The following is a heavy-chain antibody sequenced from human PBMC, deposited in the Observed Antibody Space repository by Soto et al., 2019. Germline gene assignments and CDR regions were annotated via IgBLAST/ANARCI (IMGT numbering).Heavy chain of an antibody. Sequence: SKTLSLTCAISRDRISRNNAAWNWIGQSPSRGLEWLGRTYYRSRWYADYAVSVKSRITINPDTSKNQFSLQLNSVTPEDTAVYYCASSNSGWYENWFDPWGQGTLVTVSS. CDR1: RDRISRNNAA. CDR2: TYYRSRWYA. V-gene: IGHV6-1*01. CDR3: ASSNSGWYENWFDP. D-gene: IGHD6-19*01. J-gene: IGHJ5*02.